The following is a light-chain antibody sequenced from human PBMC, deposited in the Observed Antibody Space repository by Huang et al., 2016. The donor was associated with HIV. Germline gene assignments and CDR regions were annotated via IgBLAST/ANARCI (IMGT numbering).Light chain of an antibody. Sequence: DFQMTQSPSSRSASVGDSVTIACRAGQDIRNSLAWYQQKPGKAPKLHLYAASRLESGVPSRVSGGGSGTYYTLTISGLQPEDFATYYCQQYYTPPLTFGGGTKVEIK. CDR2: AAS. CDR1: QDIRNS. V-gene: IGKV1-NL1*01. J-gene: IGKJ4*01. CDR3: QQYYTPPLT.